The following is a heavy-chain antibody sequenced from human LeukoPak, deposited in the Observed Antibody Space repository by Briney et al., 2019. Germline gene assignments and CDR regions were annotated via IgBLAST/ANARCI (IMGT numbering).Heavy chain of an antibody. D-gene: IGHD1-1*01. V-gene: IGHV4-59*12. CDR1: GGSISSYY. Sequence: SETLSLTCTVSGGSISSYYWSWIRQPPGKGLEWIGYIYYSGSTTYNPSLKSRVTISVDTSKNQFSLKLSSVTAADTAVYYCARELGTSKDYWGQGTLVTVSS. J-gene: IGHJ4*02. CDR2: IYYSGST. CDR3: ARELGTSKDY.